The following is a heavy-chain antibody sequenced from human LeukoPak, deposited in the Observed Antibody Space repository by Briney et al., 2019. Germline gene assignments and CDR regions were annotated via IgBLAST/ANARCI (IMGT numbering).Heavy chain of an antibody. CDR2: ISGNGGNT. D-gene: IGHD3-22*01. CDR1: GFTFSSYG. CDR3: ARAIVYWFFDL. J-gene: IGHJ2*01. V-gene: IGHV3-23*01. Sequence: GGSLRLSCAASGFTFSSYGMSWVRQAPGKGLEWVSAISGNGGNTYYADSVKGRFTISRDNSKNTLYLQMNGLRAEDTALYYCARAIVYWFFDLWGRGTLVTVSS.